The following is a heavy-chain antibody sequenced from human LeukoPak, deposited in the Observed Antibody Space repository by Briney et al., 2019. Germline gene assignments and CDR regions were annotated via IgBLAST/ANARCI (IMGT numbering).Heavy chain of an antibody. J-gene: IGHJ5*02. CDR1: GFTLSTFD. CDR2: ITTSSRYI. CDR3: ARADCSGSTCYLRYSWFDP. V-gene: IGHV3-21*06. Sequence: GGSVTLSCAASGFTLSTFDMNWVRQAPGKGLEWVSSITTSSRYIYYRDSVKGRFTISRDDAKNSLYLQMNSLTVEDTAVYYCARADCSGSTCYLRYSWFDPWG. D-gene: IGHD2-2*01.